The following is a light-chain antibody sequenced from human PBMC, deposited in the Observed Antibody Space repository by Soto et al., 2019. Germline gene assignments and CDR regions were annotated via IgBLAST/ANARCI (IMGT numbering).Light chain of an antibody. CDR2: DAS. V-gene: IGKV3-11*01. J-gene: IGKJ5*01. CDR3: QQRSNCTPIT. Sequence: NGLTHSSAALSLSQGERATLSCRASQSVRRYLAWYQQKPGQAPRLLIYDASNRATGIPARFSGSGSGTDFTLTISIVEPEDFAVYYCQQRSNCTPITFGQGTRLEIK. CDR1: QSVRRY.